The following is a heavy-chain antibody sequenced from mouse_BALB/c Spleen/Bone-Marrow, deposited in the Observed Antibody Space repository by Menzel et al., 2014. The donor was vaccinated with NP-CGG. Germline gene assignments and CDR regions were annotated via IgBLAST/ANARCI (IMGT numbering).Heavy chain of an antibody. CDR1: GFTFSYYT. CDR2: ISNGGSST. D-gene: IGHD1-1*01. J-gene: IGHJ3*01. Sequence: EVHLVESGGGLVQPGGSLKLSCAASGFTFSYYTMSWVRQTPEKRLEWVAYISNGGSSTYHPDTVKGRFTISRDNAKNTLYPQMSSLKSEDTAMYYCVRDGSSPFAYWGQGTLVTVSA. CDR3: VRDGSSPFAY. V-gene: IGHV5-12-2*01.